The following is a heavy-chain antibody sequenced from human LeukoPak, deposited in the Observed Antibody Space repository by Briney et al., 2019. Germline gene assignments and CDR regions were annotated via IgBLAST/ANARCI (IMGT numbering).Heavy chain of an antibody. J-gene: IGHJ5*02. CDR3: AREGGTFESSSNLRFDP. CDR1: GYTFTGYY. D-gene: IGHD6-13*01. Sequence: GASVKVSCKASGYTFTGYYMHWVRQAPGQGLEWMGIINPSGGSTSYAQKFQGRVTMTRDMSTSTVYMELSSLRSEDTAVYYCAREGGTFESSSNLRFDPWGQGTLVTVSS. V-gene: IGHV1-46*01. CDR2: INPSGGST.